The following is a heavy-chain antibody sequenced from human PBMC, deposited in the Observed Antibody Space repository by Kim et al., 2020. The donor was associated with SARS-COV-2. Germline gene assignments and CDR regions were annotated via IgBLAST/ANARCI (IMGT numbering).Heavy chain of an antibody. J-gene: IGHJ5*02. V-gene: IGHV4-34*01. D-gene: IGHD3-10*01. Sequence: NPTPKSRVTISVETSKNQFSLKLSSVTAADTDVYYCAREKRGGSRWFDPWGQGTLVTVSS. CDR3: AREKRGGSRWFDP.